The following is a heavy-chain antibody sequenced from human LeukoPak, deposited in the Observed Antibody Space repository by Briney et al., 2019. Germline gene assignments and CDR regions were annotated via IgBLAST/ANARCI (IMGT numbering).Heavy chain of an antibody. D-gene: IGHD2-2*02. CDR1: GFTVSSNY. V-gene: IGHV3-66*01. CDR2: IYSGGST. J-gene: IGHJ4*02. Sequence: PGGSLRLSCAASGFTVSSNYMSWVRPAPGKGLEWVSVIYSGGSTYYADSVKGRFTISRDNSKNTLYLQMNSLRAEDTAVYYCARGSGPAAILTFDYWGQGTLVTVSS. CDR3: ARGSGPAAILTFDY.